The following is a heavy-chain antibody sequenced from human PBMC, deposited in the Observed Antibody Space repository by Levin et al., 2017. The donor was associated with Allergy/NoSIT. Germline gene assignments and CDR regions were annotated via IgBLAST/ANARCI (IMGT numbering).Heavy chain of an antibody. CDR2: INSDGSST. Sequence: GESLKISCAASGFTFSSYWMHWVRQAPGKGLVWVSRINSDGSSTSYADSVKGRFTISRDNAKNTLYLQMNSLRAEDTAVYYCARVARGYCSSTSCYMWFDPWGQGTLVTVSS. CDR3: ARVARGYCSSTSCYMWFDP. D-gene: IGHD2-2*02. CDR1: GFTFSSYW. J-gene: IGHJ5*02. V-gene: IGHV3-74*01.